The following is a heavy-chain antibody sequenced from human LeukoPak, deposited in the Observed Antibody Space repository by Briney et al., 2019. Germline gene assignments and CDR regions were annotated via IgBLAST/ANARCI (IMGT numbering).Heavy chain of an antibody. CDR3: AKDLDGDYYFDY. J-gene: IGHJ4*02. CDR2: ISGSGGST. Sequence: GGSLRLSCAASGSTFSSYAMSWVRQAPGKGLEWVSAISGSGGSTYYADSVKGRFTISRDNSKNTLYLQMNSLRAEDTAVYYCAKDLDGDYYFDYWGQGTLVTVSS. V-gene: IGHV3-23*01. CDR1: GSTFSSYA. D-gene: IGHD4-17*01.